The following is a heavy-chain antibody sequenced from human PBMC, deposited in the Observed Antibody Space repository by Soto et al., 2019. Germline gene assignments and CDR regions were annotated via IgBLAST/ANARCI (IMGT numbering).Heavy chain of an antibody. CDR1: GGSFSSDGYY. Sequence: SETLSLTCTVSGGSFSSDGYYWSWIRPHPGKGLEWIGYIYYSGSTYYNPSLKSRVTISVDTSKNQFSLKLSSVTAADTAVYYGARREGDPAMVDAFDIWGQGTMVTVSS. CDR3: ARREGDPAMVDAFDI. V-gene: IGHV4-31*03. J-gene: IGHJ3*02. D-gene: IGHD5-18*01. CDR2: IYYSGST.